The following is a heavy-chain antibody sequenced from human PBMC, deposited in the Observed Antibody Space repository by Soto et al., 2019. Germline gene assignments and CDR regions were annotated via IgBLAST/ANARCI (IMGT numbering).Heavy chain of an antibody. V-gene: IGHV4-4*02. D-gene: IGHD1-26*01. J-gene: IGHJ4*02. Sequence: SETLSLTCAVSGGSISSSNWWSWVRQPPGKGLEWIGEIYHSGSTNYNPSLKSRVTISVDKSKNQFSLKLSSVTAADTAVYYCARESERGSSHLDYWGQGTLVTVSS. CDR2: IYHSGST. CDR1: GGSISSSNW. CDR3: ARESERGSSHLDY.